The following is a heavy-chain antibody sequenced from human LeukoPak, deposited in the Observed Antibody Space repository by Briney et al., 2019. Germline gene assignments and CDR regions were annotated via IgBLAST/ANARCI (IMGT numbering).Heavy chain of an antibody. CDR2: INLDGRDQ. Sequence: PGGSLRLSCAASRFTFSNFWMNWVRQAPGQGLEWVATINLDGRDQYYVDSVRGRFTISRDNTKNSLYLQMTRLRAEDTAVYYCAKEGFYCSGGSCYSFYYYYMDVWGKGTTVTVSS. CDR1: RFTFSNFW. D-gene: IGHD2-15*01. CDR3: AKEGFYCSGGSCYSFYYYYMDV. V-gene: IGHV3-7*01. J-gene: IGHJ6*03.